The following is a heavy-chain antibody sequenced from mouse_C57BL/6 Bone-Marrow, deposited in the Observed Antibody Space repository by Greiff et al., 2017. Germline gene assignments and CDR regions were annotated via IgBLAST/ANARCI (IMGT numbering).Heavy chain of an antibody. Sequence: EVKLMESGGDLVKPGGSLKLSCAASGFTFSSYGMSWVRQTPDKRLEWVATISSGGSYTYYPDSVKGRFTITRDNAKNTLYLQMSSLKSKDTAMYYCARHDYGTWFAYWGQGTLVTVSA. CDR3: ARHDYGTWFAY. D-gene: IGHD1-1*01. CDR1: GFTFSSYG. J-gene: IGHJ3*01. V-gene: IGHV5-6*01. CDR2: ISSGGSYT.